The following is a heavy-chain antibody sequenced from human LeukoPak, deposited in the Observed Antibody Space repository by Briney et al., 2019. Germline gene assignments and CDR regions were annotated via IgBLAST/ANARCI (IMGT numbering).Heavy chain of an antibody. V-gene: IGHV1-2*02. D-gene: IGHD2-2*01. CDR3: ARKDIVVVPAAIKAFDI. Sequence: ASVKVSCKASGYTFTGYYMHWVRQAPGQGLEWMGWINPNSGGTNYAQKFQGRVTMTRDTSISTAYMELSRLRSDDTAVYYCARKDIVVVPAAIKAFDIWGQGTMVTVSS. CDR2: INPNSGGT. J-gene: IGHJ3*02. CDR1: GYTFTGYY.